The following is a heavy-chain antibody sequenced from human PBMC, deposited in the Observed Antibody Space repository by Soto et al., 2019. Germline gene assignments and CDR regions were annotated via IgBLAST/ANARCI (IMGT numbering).Heavy chain of an antibody. CDR1: GGSISSGGYY. CDR3: MLGSGWKDFDY. Sequence: PSETLSLTCTVSGGSISSGGYYWSWIRQHPGKGPEWIGYIYYSGSTYYNPSLKSRVTISVDTSKNQFSLKLSSVTAADTAVYYCMLGSGWKDFDYWGQGALVTVSS. V-gene: IGHV4-31*08. D-gene: IGHD3-22*01. CDR2: IYYSGST. J-gene: IGHJ4*02.